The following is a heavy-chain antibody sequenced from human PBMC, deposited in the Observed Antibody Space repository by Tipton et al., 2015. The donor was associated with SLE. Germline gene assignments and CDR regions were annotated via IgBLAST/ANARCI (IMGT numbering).Heavy chain of an antibody. Sequence: QSGAEVKKPGASVKVSCKASGYTFSTYGITWVRQAPGQGLEWMGWISPYNDNTNYAQNFRGRVTMTTDTSTTTAYMELRSLRSDETAVYYCAREDPGGYNLGRTYYFDYWGQGTLVTVSS. D-gene: IGHD5-18*01. J-gene: IGHJ4*02. CDR3: AREDPGGYNLGRTYYFDY. CDR2: ISPYNDNT. V-gene: IGHV1-18*01. CDR1: GYTFSTYG.